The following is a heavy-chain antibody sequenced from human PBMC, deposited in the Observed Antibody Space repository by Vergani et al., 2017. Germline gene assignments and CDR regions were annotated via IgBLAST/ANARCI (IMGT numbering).Heavy chain of an antibody. J-gene: IGHJ4*02. V-gene: IGHV1-46*01. CDR1: GYTFTSYY. Sequence: QVQLVQSGAEVKKPGASVKVSCKASGYTFTSYYMHWVRQAPGQGHEWMGIINPSGGSTSYAQKFQGRVTMTRDTSTSTVYMELSSLRSEDTAVYYCARGTRYCSGGSCRYYFDYWGQGTLVTVSS. CDR3: ARGTRYCSGGSCRYYFDY. CDR2: INPSGGST. D-gene: IGHD2-15*01.